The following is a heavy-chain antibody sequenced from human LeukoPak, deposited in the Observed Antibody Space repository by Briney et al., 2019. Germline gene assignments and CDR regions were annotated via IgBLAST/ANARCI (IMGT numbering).Heavy chain of an antibody. CDR1: GFTFSSHG. J-gene: IGHJ4*02. V-gene: IGHV3-33*08. CDR3: AGSIAVAGTIDY. CDR2: IWYDGSNK. Sequence: KSGGSLRLSCAASGFTFSSHGMHWVRQAPGKGLEWVAFIWYDGSNKYYADSVKGRFTISRDNSKNTLYLQMNSLRVEDTAVYYCAGSIAVAGTIDYWGQGTLVTVSS. D-gene: IGHD6-19*01.